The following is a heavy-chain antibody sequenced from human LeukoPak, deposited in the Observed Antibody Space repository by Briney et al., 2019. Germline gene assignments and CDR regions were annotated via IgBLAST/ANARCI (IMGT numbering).Heavy chain of an antibody. J-gene: IGHJ6*02. Sequence: PGRSLRLSCAASGFTFSSYAMHWVRQAPGKGLEWVAVISYDGSNKYNADSVKGRFTISRDNSKNTLYLQMNSLRAEDTAVYYCARSTAMVSYYYGMDVWGQGTTVTVSS. CDR2: ISYDGSNK. V-gene: IGHV3-30-3*01. CDR1: GFTFSSYA. D-gene: IGHD5-18*01. CDR3: ARSTAMVSYYYGMDV.